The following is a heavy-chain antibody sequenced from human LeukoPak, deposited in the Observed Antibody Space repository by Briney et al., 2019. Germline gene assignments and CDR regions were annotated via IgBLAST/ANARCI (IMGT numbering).Heavy chain of an antibody. CDR2: IYYSGST. J-gene: IGHJ4*02. D-gene: IGHD3-22*01. CDR3: VGHYYDSSGYYFTGRFGRDY. CDR1: GGSISSGDYY. V-gene: IGHV4-30-4*01. Sequence: SETLSLTCTVSGGSISSGDYYWSWIRQPPGKGLEWIGYIYYSGSTYYNPSLKSRVTISVDTSKNQFSLKLSSVTAADTGVYYCVGHYYDSSGYYFTGRFGRDYWGQGTLVTVSS.